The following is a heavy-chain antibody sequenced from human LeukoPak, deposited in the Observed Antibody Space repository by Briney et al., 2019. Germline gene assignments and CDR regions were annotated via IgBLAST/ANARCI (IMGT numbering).Heavy chain of an antibody. V-gene: IGHV6-1*01. J-gene: IGHJ5*02. Sequence: SQTLSLTCAISGDSLSSNSAAWNWIRQSPSRGLEWLGRTYYRSKWYNDYAVSVKSRITINPDTSKNQFSLQLNSVTPEDTAVYYCARTNPYREYSSEADWFDPWGQGTLVTVSS. CDR2: TYYRSKWYN. CDR3: ARTNPYREYSSEADWFDP. D-gene: IGHD6-19*01. CDR1: GDSLSSNSAA.